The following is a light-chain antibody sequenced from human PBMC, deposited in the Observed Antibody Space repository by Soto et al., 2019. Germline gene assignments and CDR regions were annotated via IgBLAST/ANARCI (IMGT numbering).Light chain of an antibody. CDR1: QSVSSSY. CDR2: GAS. J-gene: IGKJ4*01. Sequence: EIVLTQSPVTLSLSPGERATLSCRASQSVSSSYLAWYQHKPGQAPRLLIHGASSRVTGIPDRFSGSGSGTDFTLTITRLEPEDFAVYYCQQYQSLTFGGGTKVDIK. CDR3: QQYQSLT. V-gene: IGKV3-20*01.